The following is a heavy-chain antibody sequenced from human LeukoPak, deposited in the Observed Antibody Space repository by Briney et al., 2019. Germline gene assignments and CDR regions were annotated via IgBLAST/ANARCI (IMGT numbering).Heavy chain of an antibody. J-gene: IGHJ4*02. CDR2: ISSSTTI. Sequence: GGSLRLSCAASGFTFSNNNMNWVRQAPGKGLEWVSYISSSTTIYYADSVKGRFTISRDNAENSLYLEMNSLRAEDTAVYYCAREGYGNYALGYWGQGTLVTVSS. V-gene: IGHV3-48*01. CDR1: GFTFSNNN. D-gene: IGHD4-11*01. CDR3: AREGYGNYALGY.